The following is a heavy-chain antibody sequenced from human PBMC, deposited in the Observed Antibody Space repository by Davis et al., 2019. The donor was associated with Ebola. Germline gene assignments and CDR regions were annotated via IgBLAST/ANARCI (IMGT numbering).Heavy chain of an antibody. CDR3: TRDRRIRIAAAGILIDY. Sequence: PGGSQRLSCAASGFTFSSYAMHWVRQAPGKGLEWVAIISYDGSNTYYTDSVKGRFTISRDNSKNTLYLQMNSLRTEDRAVYYCTRDRRIRIAAAGILIDYWGQGTLVTVSS. D-gene: IGHD6-13*01. CDR1: GFTFSSYA. J-gene: IGHJ4*02. CDR2: ISYDGSNT. V-gene: IGHV3-30*04.